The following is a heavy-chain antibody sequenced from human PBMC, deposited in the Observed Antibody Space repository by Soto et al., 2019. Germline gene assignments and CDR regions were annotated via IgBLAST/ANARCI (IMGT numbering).Heavy chain of an antibody. CDR1: GFTFSNYA. Sequence: PGGSLRLSCAASGFTFSNYAMTWVRQGPGKGLEWVSAISGSVGSAYYADSVKGRFTISRDNSKNTLYLQMNSLRADDSGVYYCAKDPYSGVLVPVAIGFDPWGPGTLVTFSS. CDR3: AKDPYSGVLVPVAIGFDP. J-gene: IGHJ5*02. D-gene: IGHD2-2*01. V-gene: IGHV3-23*01. CDR2: ISGSVGSA.